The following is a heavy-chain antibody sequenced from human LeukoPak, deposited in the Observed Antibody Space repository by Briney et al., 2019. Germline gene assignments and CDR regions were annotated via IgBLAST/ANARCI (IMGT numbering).Heavy chain of an antibody. CDR3: AKDHSPPISSIVVVPATWSY. V-gene: IGHV3-73*01. CDR2: IRSTANGYAT. D-gene: IGHD2-2*01. CDR1: GFTFSGSA. Sequence: GGSLRLSCAASGFTFSGSALHWVRQASGKGLEWVGRIRSTANGYATAYAASVKGRFTISRDNSKNTLYLQMNSLRAEDTAVYYCAKDHSPPISSIVVVPATWSYWGQGTLVTVSS. J-gene: IGHJ4*02.